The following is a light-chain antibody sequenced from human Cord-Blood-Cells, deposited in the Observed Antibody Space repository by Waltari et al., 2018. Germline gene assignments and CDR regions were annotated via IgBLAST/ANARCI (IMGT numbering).Light chain of an antibody. J-gene: IGKJ2*01. CDR1: QSLLHSNGYNY. V-gene: IGKV2-28*01. Sequence: DIVMTQSPLSLPVTPGEPASISCRSSQSLLHSNGYNYLDWYLQKPGQSPQLLIYLGSNXXXXXPDRFSGSGSGTDFTLKISRVEAEDVGVYYCMQALQTPYTFGQGTKLEIK. CDR3: MQALQTPYT. CDR2: LGS.